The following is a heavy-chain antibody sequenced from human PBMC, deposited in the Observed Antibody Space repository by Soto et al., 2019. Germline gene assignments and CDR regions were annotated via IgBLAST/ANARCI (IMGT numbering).Heavy chain of an antibody. CDR3: ARGSRDSSSWFDY. D-gene: IGHD6-13*01. J-gene: IGHJ4*02. Sequence: SVKVSCKASGGTFSSYTISWVRQAPGQGLEWMGRIIPILGIANYAQKFQGRVTITADKSTSTAYMELSSLRSEDTAVYYCARGSRDSSSWFDYWGQGTLVTVSS. CDR1: GGTFSSYT. V-gene: IGHV1-69*02. CDR2: IIPILGIA.